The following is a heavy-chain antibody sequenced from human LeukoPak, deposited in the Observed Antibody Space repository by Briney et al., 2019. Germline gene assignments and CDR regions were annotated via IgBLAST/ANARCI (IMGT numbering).Heavy chain of an antibody. CDR1: GFTFSNAW. J-gene: IGHJ4*02. D-gene: IGHD3-10*01. V-gene: IGHV3-15*01. CDR2: IKSKTDGGTT. CDR3: TTALRGPFGFDY. Sequence: GGSLRLSCAASGFTFSNAWMSWVRQAPGKGLEWVGRIKSKTDGGTTAYAAPVKGRFTISRDDSKNTLYLQMNSLKTEDTAVYYCTTALRGPFGFDYWGQGTLVTVSS.